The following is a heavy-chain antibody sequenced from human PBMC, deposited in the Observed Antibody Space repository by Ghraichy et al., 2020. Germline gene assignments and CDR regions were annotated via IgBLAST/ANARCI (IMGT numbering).Heavy chain of an antibody. CDR1: GFTFSSYA. CDR2: IGSSGGST. J-gene: IGHJ5*02. Sequence: GSLRLSCAASGFTFSSYAMSWVRQAPGKGLEWVSTIGSSGGSTYHADSVKGRFTVSRDNSKNTLFMQMSSLRAEDTAVYYCAKSWGYCSGGACPPYNWFDPWGQGTLVTVSS. CDR3: AKSWGYCSGGACPPYNWFDP. D-gene: IGHD2-15*01. V-gene: IGHV3-23*01.